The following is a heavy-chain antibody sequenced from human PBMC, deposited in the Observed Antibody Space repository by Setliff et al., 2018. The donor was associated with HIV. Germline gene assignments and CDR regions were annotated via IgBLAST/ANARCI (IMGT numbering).Heavy chain of an antibody. D-gene: IGHD3-3*01. CDR2: INPSGGSS. CDR3: ARGPTIFGVVMNGFDL. V-gene: IGHV1-46*01. CDR1: GYTFTSYY. J-gene: IGHJ3*01. Sequence: ASVKVSCKASGYTFTSYYMNWVRQAPGQGLEWMGIINPSGGSSTYAQNFQGRVIMTTDTSTATAYMELRNLRFEDTAVYYCARGPTIFGVVMNGFDLWGQGTTVTVSS.